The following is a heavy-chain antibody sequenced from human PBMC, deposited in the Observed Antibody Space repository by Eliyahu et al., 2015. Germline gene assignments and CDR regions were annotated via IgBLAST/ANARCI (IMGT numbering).Heavy chain of an antibody. Sequence: LVQPGGSLRLSCAASGFRISDYWMSWVRQAPGKGLEWVANIKQDGSQQIYADSVKGRFTISRDNVKNSVDLQMNSLRAEDMGVYYCARVGRNIGYDIADYWGQGTRVSVSS. V-gene: IGHV3-7*01. CDR3: ARVGRNIGYDIADY. CDR2: IKQDGSQQ. J-gene: IGHJ4*02. CDR1: GFRISDYW. D-gene: IGHD3-9*01.